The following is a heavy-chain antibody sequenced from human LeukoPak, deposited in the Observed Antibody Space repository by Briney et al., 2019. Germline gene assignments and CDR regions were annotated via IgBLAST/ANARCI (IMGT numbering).Heavy chain of an antibody. D-gene: IGHD6-19*01. V-gene: IGHV1-58*02. J-gene: IGHJ4*02. CDR2: IVVGSGNT. CDR1: GFTFTSSA. Sequence: SVKVSCKASGFTFTSSAMQWVRQARGQRLEWIGWIVVGSGNTNYAQKFQERVTITRHMYTSTGYMELSSLRSEDTAVYYCAAGSGWYSPDYGGQGTLVTVSS. CDR3: AAGSGWYSPDY.